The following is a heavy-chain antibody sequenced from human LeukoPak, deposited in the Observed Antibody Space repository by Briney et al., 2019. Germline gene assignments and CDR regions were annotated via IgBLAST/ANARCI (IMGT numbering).Heavy chain of an antibody. CDR2: IYYSGST. Sequence: SETLSLTCTVSGGSISSYYWSWIRQPAGKGLEWIGNIYYSGSTYYNPSLKSRVTISVDTSKNQFSLKLSSVTAADTAVYYCARRDYYDSSGSSLFRHWGQGTLVTVSS. D-gene: IGHD3-22*01. CDR1: GGSISSYY. CDR3: ARRDYYDSSGSSLFRH. V-gene: IGHV4-59*06. J-gene: IGHJ1*01.